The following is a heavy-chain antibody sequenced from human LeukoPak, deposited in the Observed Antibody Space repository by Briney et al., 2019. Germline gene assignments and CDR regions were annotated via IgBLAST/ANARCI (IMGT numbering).Heavy chain of an antibody. CDR1: GFNFASRW. CDR2: VSSDGSDT. CDR3: ARHFDGKGSFDF. D-gene: IGHD4-23*01. J-gene: IGHJ5*01. Sequence: GGSLRLSCAASGFNFASRWMHWVRQVPGKGLVWVSRVSSDGSDTTYADSVKGRFTISRDNVKKIVYLQMRSLRVEDTAVYYCARHFDGKGSFDFWGQGTLVTVSS. V-gene: IGHV3-74*01.